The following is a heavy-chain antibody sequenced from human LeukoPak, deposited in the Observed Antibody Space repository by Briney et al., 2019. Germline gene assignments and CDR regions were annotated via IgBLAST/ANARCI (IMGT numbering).Heavy chain of an antibody. CDR3: ARVPGGSYRHYYYYYYMDV. Sequence: ASVTVSCTASGYTFTSYDINWVRQATGQELEWMGWMNPNSGNTGYAQKFQGRVTMTRNTSISTAYMELSSLRSEDTAVYYCARVPGGSYRHYYYYYYMDVWGKGTTVTVSS. D-gene: IGHD1-26*01. CDR2: MNPNSGNT. J-gene: IGHJ6*03. CDR1: GYTFTSYD. V-gene: IGHV1-8*01.